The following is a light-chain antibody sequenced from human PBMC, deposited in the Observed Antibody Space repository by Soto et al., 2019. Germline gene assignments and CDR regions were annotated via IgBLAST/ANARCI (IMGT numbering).Light chain of an antibody. Sequence: DIQMTQSPSSVSASVGDRVTITCRASQGISNWLAWYQQKPGKAPKLLIYGASSLQGGVPSRFSGSGSGTEFTRTSSSLQPEDFGIYYCQQANSDPPVTFGQGTRLEIK. CDR2: GAS. CDR3: QQANSDPPVT. V-gene: IGKV1-12*01. CDR1: QGISNW. J-gene: IGKJ5*01.